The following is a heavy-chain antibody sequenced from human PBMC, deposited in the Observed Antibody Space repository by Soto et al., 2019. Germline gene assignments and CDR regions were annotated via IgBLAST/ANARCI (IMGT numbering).Heavy chain of an antibody. CDR1: GFTFSSYA. CDR2: ISGSGSGT. Sequence: EVQLLESGGGLLQPGGSLRLSCAASGFTFSSYAMTWVLQAPGKGLEGVSIISGSGSGTYYADSVKGRFTISRDNSRNTLSLQMNSLRADDTAVYYCAKALSISGICCVQFESWGQGALVNVSS. J-gene: IGHJ4*02. CDR3: AKALSISGICCVQFES. V-gene: IGHV3-23*01. D-gene: IGHD3-3*02.